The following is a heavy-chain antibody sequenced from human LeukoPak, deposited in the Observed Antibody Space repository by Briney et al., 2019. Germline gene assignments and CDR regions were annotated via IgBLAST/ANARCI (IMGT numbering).Heavy chain of an antibody. CDR2: IWYDGSNK. CDR3: AGAVWRGPNAFDI. CDR1: GFTFSSYG. V-gene: IGHV3-33*01. Sequence: PGGSLRLSCAASGFTFSSYGMHWVRQAPGKGLEWVAVIWYDGSNKYYADSVKGRFTISRDNSKNTLYLQMNSLRAEDTAVYYCAGAVWRGPNAFDIWGQGTMVTVSS. J-gene: IGHJ3*02. D-gene: IGHD3-16*01.